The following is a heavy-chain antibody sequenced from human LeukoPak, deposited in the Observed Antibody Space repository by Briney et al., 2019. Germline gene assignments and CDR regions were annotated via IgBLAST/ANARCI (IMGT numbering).Heavy chain of an antibody. CDR1: GFTFSSYA. J-gene: IGHJ4*02. V-gene: IGHV3-30*04. CDR2: RSYDGSNK. CDR3: ARENIVVVTAIAGFDY. Sequence: PGGSLRLSCAASGFTFSSYAMHWVRQAPGKGLEWVAVRSYDGSNKYYADSVKGRFTISRDNSKNTLYLQMNSLRAEDTAVYYCARENIVVVTAIAGFDYWGQGTLVTVSS. D-gene: IGHD2-21*02.